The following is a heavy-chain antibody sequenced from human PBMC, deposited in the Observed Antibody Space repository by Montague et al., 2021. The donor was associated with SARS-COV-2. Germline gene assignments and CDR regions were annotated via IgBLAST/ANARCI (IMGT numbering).Heavy chain of an antibody. D-gene: IGHD6-13*01. Sequence: SRRLSCAASGFPFSSYAMSWFHQAPGKGLEWVSTISISDGNTYYSDSVKGRFTISRDKSKNTLYLQMNSLRAEDTAVYYCAKDRQLVGDDAFDIWGQGTMVTVSS. CDR2: ISISDGNT. CDR1: GFPFSSYA. J-gene: IGHJ3*02. CDR3: AKDRQLVGDDAFDI. V-gene: IGHV3-23*01.